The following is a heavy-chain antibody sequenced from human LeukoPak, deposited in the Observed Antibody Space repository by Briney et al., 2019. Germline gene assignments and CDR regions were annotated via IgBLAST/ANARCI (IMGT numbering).Heavy chain of an antibody. D-gene: IGHD3-16*01. CDR3: ARGGKGIHAFDI. J-gene: IGHJ3*02. CDR1: GGSISSYY. CDR2: IYYSGST. V-gene: IGHV4-59*01. Sequence: SETLSLTCTVSGGSISSYYWSWIRQPPGKGLEWIGYIYYSGSTNYNPSLKSRVTISVDTSKNQFSLKLSSVTAADTAVYYCARGGKGIHAFDIWGQGTMVTVSS.